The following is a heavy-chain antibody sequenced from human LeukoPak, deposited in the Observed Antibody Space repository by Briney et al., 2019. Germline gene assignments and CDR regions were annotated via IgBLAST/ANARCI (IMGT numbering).Heavy chain of an antibody. D-gene: IGHD3-22*01. V-gene: IGHV3-48*01. J-gene: IGHJ4*02. CDR1: GFTFSSYS. CDR2: ISSSSSTI. Sequence: GGSLRLSCAASGFTFSSYSMNWVRQAPGKGLEWVSYISSSSSTIYYADSVKGRFTISRDNSKNTLYLQMNSLRAEDTAVYYCAKDPRTLTYYYDSSGYYPYWGQGTLVTVSS. CDR3: AKDPRTLTYYYDSSGYYPY.